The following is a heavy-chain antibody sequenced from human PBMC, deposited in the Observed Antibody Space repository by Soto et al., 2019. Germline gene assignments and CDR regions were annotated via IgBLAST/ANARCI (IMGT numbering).Heavy chain of an antibody. D-gene: IGHD1-20*01. CDR1: GGSFSGYY. Sequence: PSETLSLTCAVYGGSFSGYYWSWIRQPPGKGLEWIGEINHRGSTNYNPSLKSRVTISVDTSKNQFSLKLSSVTAADTAVYYCARVGNWNDESAWFDPWGQGTLVTVSS. J-gene: IGHJ5*02. V-gene: IGHV4-34*01. CDR3: ARVGNWNDESAWFDP. CDR2: INHRGST.